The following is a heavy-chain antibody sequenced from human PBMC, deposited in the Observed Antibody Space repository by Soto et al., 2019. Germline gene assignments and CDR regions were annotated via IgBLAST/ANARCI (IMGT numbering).Heavy chain of an antibody. CDR2: ISYDGSNK. CDR3: AKLGIAAAGPFDY. J-gene: IGHJ4*02. V-gene: IGHV3-30*18. D-gene: IGHD6-13*01. Sequence: GGSLRLSCAASGFTFSSYGMHWVRQAPGKGLEWVAVISYDGSNKYYADSVKGRFTISRDNSKNTLYLQMNSLRAEDTAVYYWAKLGIAAAGPFDYWGQGTLVTVSS. CDR1: GFTFSSYG.